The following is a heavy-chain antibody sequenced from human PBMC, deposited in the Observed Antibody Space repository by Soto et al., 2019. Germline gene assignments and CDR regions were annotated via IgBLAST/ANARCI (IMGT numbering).Heavy chain of an antibody. Sequence: PGGSLRLSCAASGFTFSSHWMSWVRQAPGKGLEWLANIKQDGSQTNYLGSVRGRFTISRDNAKNSLYLQMNTLRVEDTAMYYCAAQGPIWLPNGWGRGILVTVSS. V-gene: IGHV3-7*03. CDR3: AAQGPIWLPNG. CDR1: GFTFSSHW. J-gene: IGHJ4*02. D-gene: IGHD5-12*01. CDR2: IKQDGSQT.